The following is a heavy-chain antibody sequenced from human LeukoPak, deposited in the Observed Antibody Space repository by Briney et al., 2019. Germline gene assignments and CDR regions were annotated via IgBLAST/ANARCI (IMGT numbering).Heavy chain of an antibody. CDR1: GDSLNSLDL. CDR2: MYLSGTT. D-gene: IGHD3-22*01. Sequence: PSETLSLTCTVSGDSLNSLDLWSWVRQSPGKGLEWIGEMYLSGTTHSNPSVKSRVTISIDKSKNQFFLNLSSVTAADTAVYYCAGLVGRYSSGLYYYYFDYWGQGTLVTVSS. CDR3: AGLVGRYSSGLYYYYFDY. J-gene: IGHJ4*02. V-gene: IGHV4-4*02.